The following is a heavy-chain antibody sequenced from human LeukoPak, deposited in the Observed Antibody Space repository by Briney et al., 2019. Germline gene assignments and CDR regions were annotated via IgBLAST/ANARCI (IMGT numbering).Heavy chain of an antibody. D-gene: IGHD6-13*01. CDR3: AREGTQLDYHNWFDP. CDR1: GYTFTSYG. Sequence: GASVKVSCKASGYTFTSYGISWVRQAPGQGLEWMGWISAYNGDTNYAQNLQGRVTMTTDTSTSTAYMELRSLRSDDTAVYYCAREGTQLDYHNWFDPWGQGTLVTVSS. V-gene: IGHV1-18*01. CDR2: ISAYNGDT. J-gene: IGHJ5*02.